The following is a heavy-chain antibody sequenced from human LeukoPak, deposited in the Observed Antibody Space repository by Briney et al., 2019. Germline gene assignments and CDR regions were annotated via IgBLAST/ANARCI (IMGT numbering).Heavy chain of an antibody. Sequence: GASVTVSCKASGYTFTGYYMHWVRQAPGQGLEWMGWINANSGDTKYSQKFQGRVTMTRDTSISTAYMELSRLRSDDTAVYYCATQRGSYLWGTDFDYWGQGTLVTVSS. CDR2: INANSGDT. CDR1: GYTFTGYY. J-gene: IGHJ4*02. V-gene: IGHV1-2*02. D-gene: IGHD3-16*01. CDR3: ATQRGSYLWGTDFDY.